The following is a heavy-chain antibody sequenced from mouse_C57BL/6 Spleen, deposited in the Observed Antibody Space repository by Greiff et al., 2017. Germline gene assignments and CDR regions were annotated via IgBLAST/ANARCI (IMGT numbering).Heavy chain of an antibody. Sequence: EVNVVESGGGLVKPGGSLKLSCAASGFTFSDYGMHWVRQAPEKGLEWVAYISSGSSTIYYADTVKGRFTISRDNAQNTLFLQMTSLRSEDTAMYYCARNDGSSYDYWGQGTTLTVSS. J-gene: IGHJ2*01. CDR3: ARNDGSSYDY. V-gene: IGHV5-17*01. CDR2: ISSGSSTI. CDR1: GFTFSDYG. D-gene: IGHD1-1*01.